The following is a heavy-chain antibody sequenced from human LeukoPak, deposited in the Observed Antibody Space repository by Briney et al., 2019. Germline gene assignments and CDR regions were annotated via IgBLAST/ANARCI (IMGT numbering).Heavy chain of an antibody. Sequence: QPGGSLRLSGAASGFTFSSYGMHWVRQAPGKGLEWVAVIWYDGSNKYYADSVKGRFTISRDNSKSTLYLQMNSLRAEDTAVYYCAREGAALDYDPFDYWGQGTLVTVSS. CDR3: AREGAALDYDPFDY. J-gene: IGHJ4*02. D-gene: IGHD4-17*01. V-gene: IGHV3-33*01. CDR1: GFTFSSYG. CDR2: IWYDGSNK.